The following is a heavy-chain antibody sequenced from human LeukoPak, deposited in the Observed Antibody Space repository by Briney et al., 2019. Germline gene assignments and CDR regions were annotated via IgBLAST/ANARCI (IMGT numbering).Heavy chain of an antibody. CDR3: AISYYYGSGSYYNYRGFEYYYYMDV. V-gene: IGHV1-69*13. CDR1: GGTFSSYA. J-gene: IGHJ6*03. Sequence: ASVKVSCKASGGTFSSYAISWVRQAPGQGLEWMGGIIPIFGTANYAQKFQGRVTITADESTSTAYMELSSLRSEDTAVYYCAISYYYGSGSYYNYRGFEYYYYMDVWGKGTTVTISS. CDR2: IIPIFGTA. D-gene: IGHD3-10*01.